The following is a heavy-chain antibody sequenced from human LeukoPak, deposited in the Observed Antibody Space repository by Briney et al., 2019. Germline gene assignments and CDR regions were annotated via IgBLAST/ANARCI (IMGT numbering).Heavy chain of an antibody. Sequence: SESLSLTCTVSGGSISSYYWSWIRQPPGKGLEWIGYIYYSGSTNYNPSLKSRVTISVDTSKNQFSLKLSSVTAADTAVYYCARTPAGDSSGYSYYFDYWGQGTLVTVSS. CDR3: ARTPAGDSSGYSYYFDY. CDR1: GGSISSYY. CDR2: IYYSGST. V-gene: IGHV4-59*08. D-gene: IGHD3-22*01. J-gene: IGHJ4*02.